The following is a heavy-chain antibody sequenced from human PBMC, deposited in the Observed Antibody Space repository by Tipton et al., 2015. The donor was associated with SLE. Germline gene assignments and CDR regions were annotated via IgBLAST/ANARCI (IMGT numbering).Heavy chain of an antibody. J-gene: IGHJ3*02. V-gene: IGHV4-38-2*02. Sequence: TLSLTCTVSGGSISTYYWSWIRQPPGKGLEWIGRIYHSDSIYHNPSLKSRVTISVDTSKNQFSLRLSSVTAADTAVYYCARESSGAFDIWGQGTLVTVSS. CDR1: GGSISTYY. CDR2: IYHSDSI. CDR3: ARESSGAFDI.